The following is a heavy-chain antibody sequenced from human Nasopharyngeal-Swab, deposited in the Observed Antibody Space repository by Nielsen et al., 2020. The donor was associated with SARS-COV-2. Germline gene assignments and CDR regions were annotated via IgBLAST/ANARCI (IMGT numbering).Heavy chain of an antibody. V-gene: IGHV4-34*01. J-gene: IGHJ4*02. Sequence: SETLSLTCAVYGGSFSGYYWSWIRQPQGKGLEWIGEINHSGSTNYNPSLKSRVTISVDTSKNQFSLKLSSVTAADTAVYYCARGGIAARPDYFDYWGQGTLVTVSS. CDR3: ARGGIAARPDYFDY. CDR1: GGSFSGYY. D-gene: IGHD6-6*01. CDR2: INHSGST.